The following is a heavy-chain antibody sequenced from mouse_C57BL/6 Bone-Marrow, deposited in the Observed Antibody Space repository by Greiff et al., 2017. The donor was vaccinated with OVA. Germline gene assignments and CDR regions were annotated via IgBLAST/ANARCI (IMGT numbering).Heavy chain of an antibody. J-gene: IGHJ4*01. CDR3: ARVDIYYGNLLAMDY. D-gene: IGHD2-1*01. CDR1: GYTFTSYW. CDR2: IDPSDSET. V-gene: IGHV1-52*01. Sequence: QVQLQQPGAELVRPGSSVKLSCKASGYTFTSYWMHWVKQRPIQGLEWIGNIDPSDSETYYNQKFKDKATLTVDKSSSTAYMQLSSLTSEDSAVYYCARVDIYYGNLLAMDYWGQGTSVTVSS.